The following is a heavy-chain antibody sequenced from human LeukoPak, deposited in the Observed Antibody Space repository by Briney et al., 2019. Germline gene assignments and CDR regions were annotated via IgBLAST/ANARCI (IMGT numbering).Heavy chain of an antibody. CDR1: GYTFTSYG. V-gene: IGHV1-18*01. CDR2: ISAYNGNT. CDR3: ARDRGITMISLYYFDY. D-gene: IGHD3-22*01. J-gene: IGHJ4*02. Sequence: VASVKVSCKASGYTFTSYGISWVRQAPGQELEWMGWISAYNGNTNYAQKLQGRVTMTTDTSTSTAYMELRSLRSDDTAVYYCARDRGITMISLYYFDYWGQGTLVTVSS.